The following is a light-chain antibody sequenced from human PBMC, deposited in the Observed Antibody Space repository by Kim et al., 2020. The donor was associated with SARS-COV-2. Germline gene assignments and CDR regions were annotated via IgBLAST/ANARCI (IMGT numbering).Light chain of an antibody. V-gene: IGLV6-57*02. CDR3: QSYDSNNHVV. CDR2: EDD. J-gene: IGLJ2*01. Sequence: KTVTISCTGSGGSIASNYVQWFQPRPGSAPTTVIYEDDQRPSGVPDRFSGSIDSSSNSASLTISGLKTEDEADYYCQSYDSNNHVVFGGGTQLTVL. CDR1: GGSIASNY.